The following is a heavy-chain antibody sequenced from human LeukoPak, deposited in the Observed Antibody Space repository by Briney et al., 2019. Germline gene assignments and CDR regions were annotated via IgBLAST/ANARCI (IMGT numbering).Heavy chain of an antibody. CDR3: ARDLHYYDSSGYYYSDAFDI. D-gene: IGHD3-22*01. J-gene: IGHJ3*02. CDR2: ITDNGNTI. CDR1: GFTFSDFY. Sequence: GGSLRLSCAASGFTFSDFYMSWIRQAPGKGLEWVSYITDNGNTISYADSVRGRFTISRDNAKNSLYLQMNSLRADDTAVYYCARDLHYYDSSGYYYSDAFDIWGQGTMVTVSS. V-gene: IGHV3-11*01.